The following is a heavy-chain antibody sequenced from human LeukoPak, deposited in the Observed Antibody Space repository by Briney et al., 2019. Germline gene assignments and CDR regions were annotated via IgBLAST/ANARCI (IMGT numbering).Heavy chain of an antibody. CDR3: ARAKTGDY. CDR1: GFTFSSYA. V-gene: IGHV3-30-3*01. CDR2: ISYDGSNK. Sequence: GGSLRLSCAASGFTFSSYAMSWVRQAPGKGLEWVAVISYDGSNKYYADSVKGRFTISRDNSKNTLYLQMNSLRAEDTAVYYCARAKTGDYWGQGTLVTVSS. J-gene: IGHJ4*02.